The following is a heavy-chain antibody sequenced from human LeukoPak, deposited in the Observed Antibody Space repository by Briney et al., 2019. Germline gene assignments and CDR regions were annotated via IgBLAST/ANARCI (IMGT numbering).Heavy chain of an antibody. CDR3: AKDRVGAILYFDY. CDR2: MSGSGSRT. J-gene: IGHJ4*02. CDR1: GFTFSSYA. V-gene: IGHV3-23*01. D-gene: IGHD1-26*01. Sequence: GGSLRLSCAASGFTFSSYAMSWVRQAPGKGLEWVSAMSGSGSRTYYADSVKGRFTISRDNSKNTLYLQMSSLRVEDTALYYCAKDRVGAILYFDYWGQGTLVTVSS.